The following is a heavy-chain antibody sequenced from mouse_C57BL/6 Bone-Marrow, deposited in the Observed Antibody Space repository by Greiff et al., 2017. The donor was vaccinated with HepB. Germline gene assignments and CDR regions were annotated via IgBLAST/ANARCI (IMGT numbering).Heavy chain of an antibody. CDR1: GYTFTGYW. J-gene: IGHJ3*01. CDR2: ILPGSGST. Sequence: VQLQQSGAELMKPGASVKLSCKATGYTFTGYWIEWVKQRPGHGLEWIGEILPGSGSTNYNEKFKGKATFTADTSSNTAYIQLSSLTTEDSAIYYCARRGFYYDYSWFAYWGQGTLVTVSA. V-gene: IGHV1-9*01. D-gene: IGHD2-4*01. CDR3: ARRGFYYDYSWFAY.